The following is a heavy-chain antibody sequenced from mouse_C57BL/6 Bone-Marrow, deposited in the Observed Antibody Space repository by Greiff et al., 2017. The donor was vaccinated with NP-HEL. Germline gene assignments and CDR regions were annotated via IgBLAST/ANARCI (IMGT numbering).Heavy chain of an antibody. CDR1: GYTFTSYW. D-gene: IGHD1-1*01. J-gene: IGHJ4*01. CDR2: IDPSDSYT. Sequence: QVQLQQPGAELVRPGTSVKLSCKASGYTFTSYWMHWVKQRPGQGLEWIGVIDPSDSYTNYNQKFKGKATLTVDTSSSTAYMQLSSLTSEDSAVYYCARCYYYGSSCAMDYWGQGTSVTVSS. V-gene: IGHV1-59*01. CDR3: ARCYYYGSSCAMDY.